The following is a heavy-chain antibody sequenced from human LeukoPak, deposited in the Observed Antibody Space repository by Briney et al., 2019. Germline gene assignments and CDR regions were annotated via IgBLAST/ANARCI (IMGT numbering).Heavy chain of an antibody. Sequence: GGSLRLSCAASGFTFSSYAMHWVRQAPGKGLEWVAVISYDGSNKYYADSVKGRFTISRDNSKNTLYLQMNSLRAEDTAVYYCARDPRGCGGDCYSSGSYSHFDYWGQGTLVTVSS. CDR1: GFTFSSYA. D-gene: IGHD2-21*02. J-gene: IGHJ4*02. CDR2: ISYDGSNK. CDR3: ARDPRGCGGDCYSSGSYSHFDY. V-gene: IGHV3-30-3*01.